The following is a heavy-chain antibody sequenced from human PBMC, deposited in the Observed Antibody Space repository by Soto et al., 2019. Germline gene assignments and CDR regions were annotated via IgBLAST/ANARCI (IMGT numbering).Heavy chain of an antibody. CDR2: IMPIFGTI. CDR1: GGTFSSYV. J-gene: IGHJ6*02. Sequence: QVQLVQSGAEVKKPGSSVRVSCQASGGTFSSYVISWVRQAPGQGLEWMGGIMPIFGTITYAQRFQGRVTLTADETRSTAYMELSGLRSEDTATYYCASLPRGVLATLEGGLDVWGQGTTVTV. D-gene: IGHD5-12*01. CDR3: ASLPRGVLATLEGGLDV. V-gene: IGHV1-69*12.